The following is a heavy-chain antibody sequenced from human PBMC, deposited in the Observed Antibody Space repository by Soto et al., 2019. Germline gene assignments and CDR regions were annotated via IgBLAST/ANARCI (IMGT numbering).Heavy chain of an antibody. Sequence: QGQLQQSGPGLVKPSQTLSLTCAISGDSVSSDITSWNWIRQSPSRGLEWLGRTYYRSKWFHDYALSVKSRIAISPDTSKNQLSMELNSMTPEDTAVYYCARGNALDVWGQGTVVTVSS. J-gene: IGHJ3*01. D-gene: IGHD3-10*01. V-gene: IGHV6-1*01. CDR2: TYYRSKWFH. CDR1: GDSVSSDITS. CDR3: ARGNALDV.